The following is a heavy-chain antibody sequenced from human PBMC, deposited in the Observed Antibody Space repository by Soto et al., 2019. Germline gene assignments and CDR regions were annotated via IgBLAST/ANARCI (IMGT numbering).Heavy chain of an antibody. D-gene: IGHD3-3*01. J-gene: IGHJ4*02. Sequence: QITLNESGPTQVKPRQTLTLTCTFSGFSLTTSGVGVGWIRQSPGKAPEWLALIYWDDDKRYSPSLKSRLTITKYTSKHRVVLTMADLDPADTATYYCAHRVLRTVFGLVTTTATYFDFWGQGTPVAVSS. CDR1: GFSLTTSGVG. CDR2: IYWDDDK. CDR3: AHRVLRTVFGLVTTTATYFDF. V-gene: IGHV2-5*02.